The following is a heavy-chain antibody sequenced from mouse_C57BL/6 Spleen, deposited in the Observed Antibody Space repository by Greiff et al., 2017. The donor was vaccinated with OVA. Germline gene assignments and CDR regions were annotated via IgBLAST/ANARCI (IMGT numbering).Heavy chain of an antibody. V-gene: IGHV1-9*01. CDR1: GYTFTSYW. Sequence: QVQLQQPGAELVRPGSSVKLSCKASGYTFTSYWMHWVKQRPIQGLEWIGEILPGSGSTNYNEKFKGKATFTADTSSNTAYMQLSSLTTEDSAIYYCARYPRGVYFDYWGQGTTLTVSS. CDR3: ARYPRGVYFDY. CDR2: ILPGSGST. J-gene: IGHJ2*01.